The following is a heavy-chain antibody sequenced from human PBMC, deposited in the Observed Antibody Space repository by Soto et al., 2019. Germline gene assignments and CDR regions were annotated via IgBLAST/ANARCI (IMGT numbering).Heavy chain of an antibody. Sequence: PGRYMRLSCVASGFTCGGSAMHWVRQAAGNGMEWVGRIRNKANNFATAYAASVKGRFTISRDDSKNTAYLQMNSLKTEDTAVYEGTVTAYHPSLDSRVTGRTGTVSWF. D-gene: IGHD1-20*01. CDR3: TVTAYHPSLDSRVTGRTGTVSWF. CDR1: GFTCGGSA. J-gene: IGHJ5*01. CDR2: IRNKANNFAT. V-gene: IGHV3-73*01.